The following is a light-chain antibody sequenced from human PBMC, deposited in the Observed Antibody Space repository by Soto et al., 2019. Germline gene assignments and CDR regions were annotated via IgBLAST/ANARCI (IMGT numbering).Light chain of an antibody. V-gene: IGLV1-47*01. J-gene: IGLJ3*02. CDR3: QSYDSSLRHWV. Sequence: QSVVTQPPSASGTPGQRVTISCSGSSSTIGTNYVYWYQQLPGTAPKLLIYRNDQRPSGVPDRFSGSKSGTSASLAISGLRSEDEADYYCQSYDSSLRHWVFGGGTKLTVL. CDR2: RND. CDR1: SSTIGTNY.